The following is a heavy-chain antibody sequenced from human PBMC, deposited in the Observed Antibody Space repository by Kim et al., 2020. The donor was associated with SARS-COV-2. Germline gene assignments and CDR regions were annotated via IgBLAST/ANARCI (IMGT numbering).Heavy chain of an antibody. CDR1: GGSISSSSYY. CDR2: IYYSGST. J-gene: IGHJ5*02. V-gene: IGHV4-39*01. CDR3: ARHDPGYGVPRNWFDP. Sequence: SETLSLTCTVSGGSISSSSYYWGWIRQPPGKGLEWIGSIYYSGSTYYNPSLKSRVTISVDTSKNQFSLKLSSVTAADTAVYYCARHDPGYGVPRNWFDPWGQGTLVTVSS. D-gene: IGHD1-1*01.